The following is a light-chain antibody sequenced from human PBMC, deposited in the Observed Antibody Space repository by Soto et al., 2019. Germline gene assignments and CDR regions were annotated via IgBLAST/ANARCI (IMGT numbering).Light chain of an antibody. CDR2: GNS. CDR1: SSNIGAGYD. J-gene: IGLJ2*01. CDR3: QSYDSSLTGV. V-gene: IGLV1-40*01. Sequence: QSVLTQPPSMSGAPGQRVTISCTGSSSNIGAGYDVHWYRQLPGTPPQLLIYGNSNRPSGVPYRISASKSGASASLAISGLQAEDEADYCCQSYDSSLTGVFGGGTQLTVL.